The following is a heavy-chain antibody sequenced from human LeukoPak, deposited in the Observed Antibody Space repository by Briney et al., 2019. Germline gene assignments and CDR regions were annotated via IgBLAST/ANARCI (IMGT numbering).Heavy chain of an antibody. Sequence: GGSLRLSCAASGFTLSNYWMSWVRQAPGKGLEWVANIKQDGSEKYYVDSVKGRFTISRDDAKNSLYLQMNSLRAEDTAVYYCARDFGIFDCWGQGTLATVSS. J-gene: IGHJ4*02. D-gene: IGHD3-10*01. CDR1: GFTLSNYW. V-gene: IGHV3-7*01. CDR3: ARDFGIFDC. CDR2: IKQDGSEK.